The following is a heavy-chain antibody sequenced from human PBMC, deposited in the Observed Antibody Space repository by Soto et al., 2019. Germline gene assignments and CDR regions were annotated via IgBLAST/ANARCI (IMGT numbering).Heavy chain of an antibody. CDR2: IIPIFGTA. V-gene: IGHV1-69*13. Sequence: SVKVSCKASGGTFSSYAISCVRQAPGQGLEWMGGIIPIFGTANYAQKFQGRVTITADESTSTAYMELSSLRSEDTAVYYCASPEAWGSNYYYYGMDCRGQGTTVTVS. D-gene: IGHD7-27*01. CDR1: GGTFSSYA. CDR3: ASPEAWGSNYYYYGMDC. J-gene: IGHJ6*02.